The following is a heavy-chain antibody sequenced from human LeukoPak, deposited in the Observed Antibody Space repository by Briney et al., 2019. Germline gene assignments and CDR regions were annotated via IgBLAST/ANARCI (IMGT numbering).Heavy chain of an antibody. J-gene: IGHJ4*02. Sequence: GGSLRLSCAASGFTFSSYWMHWVRHAPGKGLVWVSRINTDGSSTSYADSVKGRFTISRDNAKNTLYLQMNSLRAEDTAVYYCARGGYSGYDSGYYFDYWGQGTLVTVSS. CDR1: GFTFSSYW. CDR2: INTDGSST. D-gene: IGHD5-12*01. CDR3: ARGGYSGYDSGYYFDY. V-gene: IGHV3-74*01.